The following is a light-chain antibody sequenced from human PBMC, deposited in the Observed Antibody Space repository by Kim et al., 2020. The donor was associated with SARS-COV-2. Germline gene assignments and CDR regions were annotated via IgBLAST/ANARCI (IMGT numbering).Light chain of an antibody. Sequence: DIQMTQSPSTLSASVGDRVTITCRASQSISSWLAWYQQKPGKAPKLVIYHVSSLESGVPSRFSGSGSGTEFTLTISSLQPDDFATYYCQQYNSYSRTFGQGTKVDIK. CDR3: QQYNSYSRT. CDR2: HVS. V-gene: IGKV1-5*01. CDR1: QSISSW. J-gene: IGKJ1*01.